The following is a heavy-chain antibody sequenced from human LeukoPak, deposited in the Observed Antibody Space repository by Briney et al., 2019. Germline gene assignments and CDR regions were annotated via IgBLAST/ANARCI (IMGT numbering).Heavy chain of an antibody. D-gene: IGHD2-21*02. CDR3: ARELTYCGGDCYPRWFDP. V-gene: IGHV4-61*01. J-gene: IGHJ5*02. CDR2: IYYSGST. CDR1: GGSVSSGSYY. Sequence: SETLSLTCTVSGGSVSSGSYYWSWIRQPPGEGLEWIGYIYYSGSTNYNPSLKSRVTISVDTSKNQFSLNLISVTAADTAVYYCARELTYCGGDCYPRWFDPWGQGTLVTVSS.